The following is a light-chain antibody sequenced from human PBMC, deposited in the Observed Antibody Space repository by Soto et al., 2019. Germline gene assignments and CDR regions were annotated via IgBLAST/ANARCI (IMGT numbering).Light chain of an antibody. CDR2: DAS. CDR3: QQYNIWPPKFI. Sequence: DIVMTQSLATLSASPGETVTLSCRASQTVYNNLAWYQQKPGQAPRLLIFDASTRATGLPARFSGSGSGTEFTLTISSLQSEDFAVYYCQQYNIWPPKFIFGQGTKVDIK. CDR1: QTVYNN. V-gene: IGKV3-15*01. J-gene: IGKJ2*01.